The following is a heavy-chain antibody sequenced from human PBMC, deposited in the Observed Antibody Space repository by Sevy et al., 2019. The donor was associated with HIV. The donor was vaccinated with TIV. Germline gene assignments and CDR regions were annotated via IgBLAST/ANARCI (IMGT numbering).Heavy chain of an antibody. Sequence: SETLSLTCTVSGGSISSSSYYWGWIRQPPGKGLEWIRSIYYSGSTYYNPSLKSRVTISVDTSKNQFSLKLSSVTAADTAVYYCARLQEGSYSNYWGQGTLVTVSS. V-gene: IGHV4-39*01. CDR1: GGSISSSSYY. J-gene: IGHJ4*02. D-gene: IGHD1-26*01. CDR3: ARLQEGSYSNY. CDR2: IYYSGST.